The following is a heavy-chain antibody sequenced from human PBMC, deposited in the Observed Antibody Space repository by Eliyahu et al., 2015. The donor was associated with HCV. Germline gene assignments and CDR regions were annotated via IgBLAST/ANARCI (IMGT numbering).Heavy chain of an antibody. CDR2: INSDGGIT. Sequence: EVQLVESGGGLVQPGGSLRLXCAASGFTFSSSWMXWVRQVPGKGLVWVSRINSDGGITSYADSVKGRFTISRDNAKNTLYLQMNSLRAEDSAVYYCASEIRLGYWGQGTLVTVSS. CDR3: ASEIRLGY. J-gene: IGHJ4*02. V-gene: IGHV3-74*01. CDR1: GFTFSSSW.